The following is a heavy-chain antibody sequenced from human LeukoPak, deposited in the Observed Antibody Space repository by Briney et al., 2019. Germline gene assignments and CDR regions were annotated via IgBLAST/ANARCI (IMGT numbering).Heavy chain of an antibody. CDR1: GFTFSGSA. J-gene: IGHJ4*02. D-gene: IGHD1-1*01. CDR3: TRQGGNDVDY. V-gene: IGHV3-73*01. CDR2: IRSKANSYAT. Sequence: GGSLTLYCAASGFTFSGSAMQWVRQASGKGLEWVGRIRSKANSYATAYAASVKGSFTISRDDSKNTAYLQMNSLKTEDTAVYYCTRQGGNDVDYWGQGTLVTVSS.